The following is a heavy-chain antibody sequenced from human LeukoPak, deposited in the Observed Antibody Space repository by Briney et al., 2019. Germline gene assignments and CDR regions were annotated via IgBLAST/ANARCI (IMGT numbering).Heavy chain of an antibody. V-gene: IGHV4-61*02. CDR3: ARDRRDTPMGGPFDY. Sequence: SETLSLTCNVSGDSVSSPRYLWSWIRQPAGKGLEWIGRVYTTGSTSYSPSLKSRVTLSVDTSKNQFSLKLTSVTAADTAVYFCARDRRDTPMGGPFDYWGQGMLVTVSS. D-gene: IGHD5-18*01. J-gene: IGHJ4*02. CDR1: GDSVSSPRYL. CDR2: VYTTGST.